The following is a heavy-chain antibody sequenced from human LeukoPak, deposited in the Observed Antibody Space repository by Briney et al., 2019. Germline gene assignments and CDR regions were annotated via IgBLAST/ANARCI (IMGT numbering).Heavy chain of an antibody. CDR1: GYSFTSNY. CDR3: ARDQEGLDY. J-gene: IGHJ4*02. CDR2: IYPRDGST. V-gene: IGHV1-46*01. Sequence: ASVKVSCKVSGYSFTSNYIHWVRQAPGQGLEWMGMIYPRDGSTSYAQRFQDRVTVTRDTSTSTVHMELSGLRSEDTAVYYCARDQEGLDYWGQGTLGTVSS.